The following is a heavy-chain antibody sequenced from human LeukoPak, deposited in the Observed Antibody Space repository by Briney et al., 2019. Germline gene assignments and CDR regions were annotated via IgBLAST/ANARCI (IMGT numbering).Heavy chain of an antibody. V-gene: IGHV4-4*02. CDR2: IYHSGST. CDR3: ARPGFGGAFDI. CDR1: GGSISSGNW. D-gene: IGHD3-16*01. J-gene: IGHJ3*02. Sequence: PSETLSLTCAVSGGSISSGNWWSWVRQPPGKGLEWIGEIYHSGSTNYNPSLKSRVTISVDRSKNHFSLKLSSVTAADTAVYYCARPGFGGAFDIWGQGTMVTVSS.